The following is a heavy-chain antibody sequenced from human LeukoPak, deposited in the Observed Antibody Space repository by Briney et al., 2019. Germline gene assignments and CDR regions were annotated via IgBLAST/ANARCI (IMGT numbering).Heavy chain of an antibody. CDR3: ARDSTIYDFWSGYSGAFDI. D-gene: IGHD3-3*01. CDR1: GFTFSSYW. Sequence: AGGSLRLSCAASGFTFSSYWMSWVRQAPGKGLEWVANIKQDGSEKYYVDSVKGRFTISRDNARNSLYLQMNSLRVEDTAVYYCARDSTIYDFWSGYSGAFDIWGQGTMVTVS. CDR2: IKQDGSEK. V-gene: IGHV3-7*01. J-gene: IGHJ3*02.